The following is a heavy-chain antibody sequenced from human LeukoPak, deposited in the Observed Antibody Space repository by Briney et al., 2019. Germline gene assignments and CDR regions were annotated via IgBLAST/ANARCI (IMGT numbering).Heavy chain of an antibody. J-gene: IGHJ6*03. V-gene: IGHV1-2*02. CDR2: INPNSGGT. CDR1: GYTFTGYY. Sequence: ASVKVSCKASGYTFTGYYMHWVRQAPGQGLEWMGWINPNSGGTNYAQKFQGRVTMTRDTSISTAYMELSSLRSEDTAVYYCARGPTDYDFWSGYSKKYYYYMDVWGTGTTVTVSS. CDR3: ARGPTDYDFWSGYSKKYYYYMDV. D-gene: IGHD3-3*01.